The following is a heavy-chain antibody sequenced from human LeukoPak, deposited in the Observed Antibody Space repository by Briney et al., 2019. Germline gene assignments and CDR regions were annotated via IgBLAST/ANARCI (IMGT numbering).Heavy chain of an antibody. CDR3: ARDVGIAAAGTIDDY. CDR1: GGSISSSNW. J-gene: IGHJ4*02. V-gene: IGHV4-4*02. CDR2: IYHSGST. Sequence: SETLSLTCAVSGGSISSSNWWSWVRQPPGKGLGWMGEIYHSGSTNYNPSLKSRVTISVDKSKNQFSLKLSSVTAADTAVYYCARDVGIAAAGTIDDYWGQGTLVTVSS. D-gene: IGHD6-13*01.